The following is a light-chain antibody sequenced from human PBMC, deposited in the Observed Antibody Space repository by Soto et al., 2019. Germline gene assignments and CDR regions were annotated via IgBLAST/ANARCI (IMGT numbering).Light chain of an antibody. Sequence: NLLTQSPAPPSFSSGEKTNLSFRASQSVSSYLAWYQQKPGQAPRLLIYDASNRATGIPARFSGSGSGTDFTLTISSLEPEDFAVYYCQQRNNWPRTFGQGTKVDIK. CDR1: QSVSSY. CDR3: QQRNNWPRT. CDR2: DAS. V-gene: IGKV3-11*01. J-gene: IGKJ1*01.